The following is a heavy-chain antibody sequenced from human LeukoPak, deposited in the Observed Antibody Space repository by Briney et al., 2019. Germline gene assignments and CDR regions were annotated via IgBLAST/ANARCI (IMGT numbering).Heavy chain of an antibody. Sequence: GGSLRLSCAASGLTFTKAWMTWVRQAPGKGLEWVAVISFDGSNKHYVDSLKGRFTISRDNSNNTLFLQMNSLRVEDTAVYYCVKLGGVYWGQGTRVTVSS. J-gene: IGHJ4*02. D-gene: IGHD3-16*01. CDR1: GLTFTKAW. CDR3: VKLGGVY. V-gene: IGHV3-30*18. CDR2: ISFDGSNK.